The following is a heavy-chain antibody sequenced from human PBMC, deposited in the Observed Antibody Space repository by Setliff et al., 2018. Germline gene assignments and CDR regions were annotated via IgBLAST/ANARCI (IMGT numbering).Heavy chain of an antibody. D-gene: IGHD3-16*01. CDR1: GFTFRRDW. J-gene: IGHJ4*02. CDR2: IRQDGSEK. V-gene: IGHV3-7*01. Sequence: PGGSLRLSCAASGFTFRRDWMSWVRQAPGKGLEWVANIRQDGSEKYYVDSVRGRFTISRDNAKQSLYLQMNSLRVEDTAVYYCARRGSYPDDGGQGTVVTVSS. CDR3: ARRGSYPDD.